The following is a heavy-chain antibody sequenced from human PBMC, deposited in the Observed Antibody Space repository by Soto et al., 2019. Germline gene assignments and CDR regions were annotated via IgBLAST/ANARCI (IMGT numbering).Heavy chain of an antibody. Sequence: ASAKVSCKASGYTFTSYYMHWVRQAPGQGLEWMGIINPSGGSTSYAQKFQGRVTMTRDTSTSTVYMELSSLRSEDTAVYYCARGYSSGWYQGGAFDIWGQGTMVTVS. D-gene: IGHD6-19*01. CDR2: INPSGGST. J-gene: IGHJ3*02. V-gene: IGHV1-46*01. CDR3: ARGYSSGWYQGGAFDI. CDR1: GYTFTSYY.